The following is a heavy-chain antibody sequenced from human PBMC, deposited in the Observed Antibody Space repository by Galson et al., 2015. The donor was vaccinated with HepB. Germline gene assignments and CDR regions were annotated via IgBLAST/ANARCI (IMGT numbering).Heavy chain of an antibody. Sequence: SLRLSCAASGFTFSHFSMHWVRQAPGKGLVWVSHVDTDGTTTIYADSVTGRFTISRDNAKNTLYLQMNSLRAEDTAVYYCARGHPDKPTFDNYYYVDVWGKGTTVTVS. CDR2: VDTDGTTT. CDR3: ARGHPDKPTFDNYYYVDV. D-gene: IGHD3-9*01. CDR1: GFTFSHFS. V-gene: IGHV3-74*01. J-gene: IGHJ6*03.